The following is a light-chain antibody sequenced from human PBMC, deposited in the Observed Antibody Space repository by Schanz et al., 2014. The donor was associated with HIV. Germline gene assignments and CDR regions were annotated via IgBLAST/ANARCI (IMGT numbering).Light chain of an antibody. CDR2: GAS. Sequence: RVMTQSPDTLSMSPGERATLSCRASDNVATKLAWYQQNPGQAPRLLIYGASTRATGIPVRFSGRGSGTEFTLTISSLQSEDFAVYYCQQYDSWPLSFGGGTKVEIK. V-gene: IGKV3-15*01. J-gene: IGKJ4*01. CDR1: DNVATK. CDR3: QQYDSWPLS.